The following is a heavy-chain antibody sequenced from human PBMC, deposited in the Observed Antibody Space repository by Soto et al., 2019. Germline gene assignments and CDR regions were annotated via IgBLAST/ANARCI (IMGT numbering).Heavy chain of an antibody. V-gene: IGHV3-23*01. CDR1: GLTSSTYA. Sequence: GGSLRLSCAASGLTSSTYAMSWVRQAPGKGLEWVSGISGSGGNTYYADSVKGRFTISRDNPRNTLFLHVNSPRADDTAVYYCAIARVADSSLDHWGQGTLVTVSS. CDR2: ISGSGGNT. D-gene: IGHD3-3*01. CDR3: AIARVADSSLDH. J-gene: IGHJ4*02.